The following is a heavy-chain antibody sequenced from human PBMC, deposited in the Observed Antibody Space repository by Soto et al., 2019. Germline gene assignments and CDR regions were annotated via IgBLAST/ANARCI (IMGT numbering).Heavy chain of an antibody. CDR3: ARGLVAVAGTFGWFDP. J-gene: IGHJ5*02. Sequence: PSQTLSLTCAISGDSVSSNSAALNWIRQSPSRGLEWLGRTYYRSKWYNDYAVSVKSRITINPDTSKNQFSLQLNSVTPEDTAVYYCARGLVAVAGTFGWFDPWGQGTLVTVSS. CDR1: GDSVSSNSAA. V-gene: IGHV6-1*01. D-gene: IGHD6-19*01. CDR2: TYYRSKWYN.